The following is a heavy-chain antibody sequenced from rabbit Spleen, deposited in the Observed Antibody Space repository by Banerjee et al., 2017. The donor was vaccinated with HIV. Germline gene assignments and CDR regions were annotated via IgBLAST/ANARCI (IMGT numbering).Heavy chain of an antibody. CDR1: GFSFSSNYY. Sequence: QSLEESGGGLVQPEGSLTLTCTASGFSFSSNYYMCWVRQAPGKGLEWIACIEGGSSAFSYFASWAKGRFTISKTSSTTVDLKMTSLTAADTATYFCARDRASVDGYVHDLWGQGTLVTVS. D-gene: IGHD6-1*01. V-gene: IGHV1S40*01. CDR3: ARDRASVDGYVHDL. J-gene: IGHJ4*01. CDR2: IEGGSSAFS.